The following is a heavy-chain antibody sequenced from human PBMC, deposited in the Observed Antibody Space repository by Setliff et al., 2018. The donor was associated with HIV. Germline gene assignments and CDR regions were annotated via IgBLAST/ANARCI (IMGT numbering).Heavy chain of an antibody. J-gene: IGHJ4*02. D-gene: IGHD3-9*01. CDR3: AGSILTGYYTFGADY. CDR2: INPNSGGT. Sequence: ASVKVSCKASGYTFTGYYMHWVQQAPGQGLEWMGWINPNSGGTNYVQKFQGWVTMTRDTSISTAYMELSSLRSEDTALYYCAGSILTGYYTFGADYWGQGTLVTVSS. CDR1: GYTFTGYY. V-gene: IGHV1-2*04.